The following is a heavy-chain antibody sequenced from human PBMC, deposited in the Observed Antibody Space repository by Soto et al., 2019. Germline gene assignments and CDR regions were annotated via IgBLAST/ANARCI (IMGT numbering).Heavy chain of an antibody. J-gene: IGHJ6*02. Sequence: PSETLSLTCAVYGGSFSGYYWSWIRQPPGKGLEWIGEINHSGSTNYNPSLRSRVTISVDTSKNQFSLKLSSVTAADTAVYYCARGPGTMVRGVKYYYGMDVWGQGTTVS. D-gene: IGHD3-10*01. V-gene: IGHV4-34*01. CDR2: INHSGST. CDR1: GGSFSGYY. CDR3: ARGPGTMVRGVKYYYGMDV.